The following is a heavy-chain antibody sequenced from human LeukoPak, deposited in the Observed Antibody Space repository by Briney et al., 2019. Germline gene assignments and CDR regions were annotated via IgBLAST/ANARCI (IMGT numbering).Heavy chain of an antibody. CDR1: GFTFSSYG. D-gene: IGHD4/OR15-4a*01. Sequence: GGSLRLSCAASGFTFSSYGMSWVRQAPGKGLEWVSSISRSGGSTHYADSVKGRFTISRDNSKNTLYLQMNSLRAEDTAVYYCARRAGAYSHPYDYWGQGTLVTVSS. V-gene: IGHV3-23*01. CDR2: ISRSGGST. J-gene: IGHJ4*02. CDR3: ARRAGAYSHPYDY.